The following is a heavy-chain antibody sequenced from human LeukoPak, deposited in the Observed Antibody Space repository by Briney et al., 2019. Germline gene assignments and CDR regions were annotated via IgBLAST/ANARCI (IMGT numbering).Heavy chain of an antibody. Sequence: SETLSLTCTVSGGSISSSSYYWGWIRQPPGKGLEWIGSIYYSGSTYYNPSLKSRVTISVDTSKNQFSLKLSSVTAADTAVYYCARLEQRCRYFDYWGQGTLVTVSS. CDR2: IYYSGST. CDR1: GGSISSSSYY. V-gene: IGHV4-39*01. D-gene: IGHD2-8*01. J-gene: IGHJ4*02. CDR3: ARLEQRCRYFDY.